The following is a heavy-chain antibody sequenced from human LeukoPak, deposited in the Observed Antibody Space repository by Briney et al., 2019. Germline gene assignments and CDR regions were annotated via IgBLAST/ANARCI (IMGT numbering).Heavy chain of an antibody. CDR3: PKASAMIVVVSKHFDY. J-gene: IGHJ4*02. Sequence: GGSLRLSCTASGFTFGDYAISWVRQAPGKGLEWVSAISGNGGSTYYADSVEGRFTISRDNSKNTLYLQMNSLRAEDTAVYYCPKASAMIVVVSKHFDYWGQGTLVTDSS. CDR1: GFTFGDYA. V-gene: IGHV3-23*01. D-gene: IGHD3-22*01. CDR2: ISGNGGST.